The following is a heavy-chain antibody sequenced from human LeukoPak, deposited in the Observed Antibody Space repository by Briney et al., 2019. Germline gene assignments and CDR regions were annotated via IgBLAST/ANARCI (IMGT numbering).Heavy chain of an antibody. Sequence: GGSLRLSCAASGFTFRSYVMSWVRQAPGKGLEWVSTISGSSVTTYYADSVKGRFTISRDNAKNSLYLQMNSLRAEDTALYYCAKDFHRLGEFDAFDIWGQGTMVTVSS. CDR2: ISGSSVTT. CDR1: GFTFRSYV. V-gene: IGHV3-23*01. CDR3: AKDFHRLGEFDAFDI. J-gene: IGHJ3*02. D-gene: IGHD3-16*01.